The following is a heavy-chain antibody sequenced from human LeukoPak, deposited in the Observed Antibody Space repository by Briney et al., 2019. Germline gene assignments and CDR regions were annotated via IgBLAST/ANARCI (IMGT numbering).Heavy chain of an antibody. Sequence: GESLNISCXGSGYSFTSYWIGWVRPIPGKGLEGMGIIYPGDSDTRYSPSFQVKVTISADKSISTAYLQWRSLKASDTAMYYCARRVAAATIDFDYWGQGTLVTVSS. V-gene: IGHV5-51*01. CDR1: GYSFTSYW. D-gene: IGHD6-13*01. CDR2: IYPGDSDT. CDR3: ARRVAAATIDFDY. J-gene: IGHJ4*02.